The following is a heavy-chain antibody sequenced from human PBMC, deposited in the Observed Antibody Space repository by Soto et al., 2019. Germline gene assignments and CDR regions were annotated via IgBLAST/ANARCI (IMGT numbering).Heavy chain of an antibody. J-gene: IGHJ4*02. Sequence: VGSLRLSCAASGFTFSSYGMHWVRQAPGKGLEWVAVISYDGSNKYYADSVKGRFTISRDNSKNTLYLQMNSLRAEDTAVYYCAKSSRGSSWFDYWGQGTLVTVSS. D-gene: IGHD6-13*01. CDR1: GFTFSSYG. CDR2: ISYDGSNK. V-gene: IGHV3-30*18. CDR3: AKSSRGSSWFDY.